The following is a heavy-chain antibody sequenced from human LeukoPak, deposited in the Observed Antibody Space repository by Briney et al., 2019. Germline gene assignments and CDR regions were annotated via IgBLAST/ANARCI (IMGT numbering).Heavy chain of an antibody. J-gene: IGHJ4*02. V-gene: IGHV3-23*01. CDR2: VSSSGSYT. CDR3: AKHRGSSGADARPAEY. CDR1: GFSLSNYI. Sequence: GGSLRLSCVASGFSLSNYIMSWVRQAPGKGLEWVSTVSSSGSYTYYADSVKGRFTISRDNSKNTVYLEVNSLRAEDTAVYYCAKHRGSSGADARPAEYWGQGTLVTVSS. D-gene: IGHD5-12*01.